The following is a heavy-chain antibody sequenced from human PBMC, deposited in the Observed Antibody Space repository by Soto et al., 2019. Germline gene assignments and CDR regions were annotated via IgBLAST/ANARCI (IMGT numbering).Heavy chain of an antibody. CDR2: IYYSGST. CDR1: GGSISSGDYY. CDR3: ARVYTTVTPNWFDP. J-gene: IGHJ5*02. D-gene: IGHD4-17*01. V-gene: IGHV4-30-4*01. Sequence: PSETLSLTCTVSGGSISSGDYYWSWIRQPPGKGLEWIGYIYYSGSTYYNPSLKSRVTISVDTFKNQFSLKLSSVTAADTAVYYCARVYTTVTPNWFDPWGQGTLVTVSS.